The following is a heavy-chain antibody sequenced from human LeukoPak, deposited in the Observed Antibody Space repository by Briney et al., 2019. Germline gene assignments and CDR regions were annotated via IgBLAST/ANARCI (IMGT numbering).Heavy chain of an antibody. J-gene: IGHJ6*03. CDR1: GFTFNSYA. Sequence: PGGSLRLSCAASGFTFNSYAMTWVRQAPGKRLEWVSSISGNGGSTYYTDSVKGRFTISRDNSKNTLYLQMNSLRAEDTAAYYCAKDLRVIVVTYYMDVWGKGTTVTVSS. CDR3: AKDLRVIVVTYYMDV. CDR2: ISGNGGST. V-gene: IGHV3-23*01. D-gene: IGHD2-2*01.